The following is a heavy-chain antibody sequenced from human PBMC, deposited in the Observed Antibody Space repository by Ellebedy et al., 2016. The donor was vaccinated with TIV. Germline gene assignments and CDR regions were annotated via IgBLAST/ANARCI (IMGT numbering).Heavy chain of an antibody. J-gene: IGHJ4*02. V-gene: IGHV1-2*02. CDR2: INPNSGDT. CDR1: GYTFTGYF. Sequence: ASVKVSCXASGYTFTGYFMNWVRQAPGQGPEWMGWINPNSGDTKYAQKFQGRVTMTRDTSISTTYMELNRLRSDDAAVYYCASTMPGTYLLHYWGQGTQVTVSS. CDR3: ASTMPGTYLLHY. D-gene: IGHD1-26*01.